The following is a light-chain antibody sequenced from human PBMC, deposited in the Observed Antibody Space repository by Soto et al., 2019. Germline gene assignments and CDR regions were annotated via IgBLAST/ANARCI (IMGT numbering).Light chain of an antibody. CDR3: QQSYGMPWT. V-gene: IGKV1-39*01. J-gene: IGKJ1*01. Sequence: IQMTQSPSSLSAYVGDRVTITCRASQTISTYLNWYQQKPGKAPKLLIYASSSLQSGVPSRFSGSGSGTDFTLTITSLQPEDFATYICQQSYGMPWTFGQGTKVEV. CDR2: ASS. CDR1: QTISTY.